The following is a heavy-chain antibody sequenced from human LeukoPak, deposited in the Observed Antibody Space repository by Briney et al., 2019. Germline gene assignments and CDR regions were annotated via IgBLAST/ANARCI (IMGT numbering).Heavy chain of an antibody. V-gene: IGHV3-66*01. Sequence: PGGSLRLSCAASGFTVGSNYMSWVRLAPGKGLEWVSIMSSGGTTSYADSVEGRFTISRDNSRNTLYLQMNSLRAEDTGVYYCATRGAPGYYYGMDVWGKGTTVTVSS. D-gene: IGHD1-26*01. CDR3: ATRGAPGYYYGMDV. J-gene: IGHJ6*04. CDR1: GFTVGSNY. CDR2: MSSGGTT.